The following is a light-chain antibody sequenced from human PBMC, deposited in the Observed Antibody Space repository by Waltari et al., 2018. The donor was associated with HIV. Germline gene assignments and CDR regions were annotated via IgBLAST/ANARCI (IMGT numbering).Light chain of an antibody. CDR2: INSDGSH. Sequence: QLVLTQSPSASASLGASVKLTCSLGFGNNNYAIAWHQPQPAKGPRFLMKINSDGSHTKGDGCPDLFSGASSGTERSLTIASLQSEDEADYYCQSGGGGSWVFGGGNKLTVL. CDR1: FGNNNYA. V-gene: IGLV4-69*01. CDR3: QSGGGGSWV. J-gene: IGLJ3*02.